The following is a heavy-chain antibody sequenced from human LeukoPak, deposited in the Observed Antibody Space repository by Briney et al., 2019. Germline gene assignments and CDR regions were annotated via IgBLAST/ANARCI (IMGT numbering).Heavy chain of an antibody. V-gene: IGHV1-2*02. CDR1: GYTFTGYY. J-gene: IGHJ3*02. Sequence: GASVKVSCKASGYTFTGYYMHWVRQAPGQGLEWMGWINPNSGGTNYAQKFQGRVTMTRDTSISTAYMELSRLRSDDTAMYYCARGTMIVVVPNQDAFDIWGQGTMVTVSS. D-gene: IGHD3-22*01. CDR2: INPNSGGT. CDR3: ARGTMIVVVPNQDAFDI.